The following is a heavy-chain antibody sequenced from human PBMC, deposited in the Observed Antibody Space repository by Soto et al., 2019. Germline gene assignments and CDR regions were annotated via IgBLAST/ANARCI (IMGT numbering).Heavy chain of an antibody. J-gene: IGHJ4*01. CDR3: ARGFLGATITI. D-gene: IGHD5-12*01. CDR2: IYYSGSA. Sequence: QVQLQESGPGLVKPSQTLSLTCTVSGGSISSGGYYWSWIRQHPGKGLEWIGYIYYSGSAYYNPSLKRRFTISVDTAKNQFSRKLSSVTAADTAVYYCARGFLGATITIWGHGTLVTVAS. V-gene: IGHV4-31*03. CDR1: GGSISSGGYY.